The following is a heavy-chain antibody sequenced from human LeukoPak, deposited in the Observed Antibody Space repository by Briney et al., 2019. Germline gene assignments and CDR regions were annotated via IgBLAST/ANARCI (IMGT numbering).Heavy chain of an antibody. CDR1: GFAFSNYA. CDR2: ITGRGDGR. Sequence: GGSLRLSCAASGFAFSNYAMNWVRQAPGKGLEWVSAITGRGDGRYYADSVRGRFTISRDNSKNTLYLQMNSLRAEDTAVYYCAKDRVSPGFNWFYPWGQGALVTASS. V-gene: IGHV3-23*01. D-gene: IGHD2/OR15-2a*01. J-gene: IGHJ5*02. CDR3: AKDRVSPGFNWFYP.